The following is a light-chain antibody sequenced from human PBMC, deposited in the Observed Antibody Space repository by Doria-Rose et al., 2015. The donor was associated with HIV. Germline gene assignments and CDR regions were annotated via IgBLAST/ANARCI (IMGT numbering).Light chain of an antibody. CDR1: QSLRSTY. Sequence: EIVLTQSPGTLPLSPGERATLSCRASQSLRSTYLAWYQQKPGQAPSLLIYDGSTRATGIPDRFSASGSGIDFTLTINRLEPEDFALYYCHQYGTSWTFGQGTKVEI. J-gene: IGKJ1*01. V-gene: IGKV3-20*01. CDR2: DGS. CDR3: HQYGTSWT.